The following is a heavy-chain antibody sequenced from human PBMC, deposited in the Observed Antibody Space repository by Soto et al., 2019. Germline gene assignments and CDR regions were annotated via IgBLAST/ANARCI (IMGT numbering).Heavy chain of an antibody. CDR1: GFTFSTYG. CDR3: AKAQASDI. Sequence: PGGSLRLSCAASGFTFSTYGVHWVRQAPGKGLDWVALISPSGATKFFADSVTGRFTVSMDNSKNTLYLQMNYLRDDDTAVYYCAKAQASDIWGQGTMVTVSS. V-gene: IGHV3-30*18. J-gene: IGHJ3*02. CDR2: ISPSGATK.